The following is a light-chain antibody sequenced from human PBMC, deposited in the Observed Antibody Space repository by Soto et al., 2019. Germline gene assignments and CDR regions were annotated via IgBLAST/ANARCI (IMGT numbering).Light chain of an antibody. V-gene: IGLV2-14*03. CDR2: DVT. CDR3: NSYTSSSTYL. Sequence: QSVLTQPASVSGSPGQSITISCTGTSSDVGGFNYVSWYQQHPGKAPKLMIYDVTNRPSGVSYRFSGSKSGNTASLTISGLQAEDEADYYCNSYTSSSTYLFGTGTKVTV. J-gene: IGLJ1*01. CDR1: SSDVGGFNY.